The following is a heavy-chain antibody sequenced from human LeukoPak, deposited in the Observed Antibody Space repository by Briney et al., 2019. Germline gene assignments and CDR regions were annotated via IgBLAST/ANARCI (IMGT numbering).Heavy chain of an antibody. D-gene: IGHD3-22*01. V-gene: IGHV4-34*01. J-gene: IGHJ5*02. CDR1: GFTFSSYA. CDR2: INHSGST. Sequence: PGGSLRLSCAASGFTFSSYAMSWIRQPPGKGLEWIGEINHSGSTNYNPSLKSRVTISVDTSKNQFSLKLSSVTAADTAVYYCARGHRAKYYYDSSGSPNWFDPWGQGTLVTVSS. CDR3: ARGHRAKYYYDSSGSPNWFDP.